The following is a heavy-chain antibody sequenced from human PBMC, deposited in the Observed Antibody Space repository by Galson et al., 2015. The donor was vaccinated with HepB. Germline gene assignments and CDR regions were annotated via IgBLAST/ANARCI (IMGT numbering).Heavy chain of an antibody. CDR1: EFSFRTYS. V-gene: IGHV3-30*04. CDR3: ARDRELENDGWYRAEYFQE. J-gene: IGHJ1*01. D-gene: IGHD6-19*01. CDR2: ISSDGSNK. Sequence: SLRLSCAASEFSFRTYSFHWVRQTPGKGLEWVAVISSDGSNKYYADSVKGRFTVSRDNSKNTLFLQMNSLRPEDSAIYHCARDRELENDGWYRAEYFQEWGRGTLIIVSS.